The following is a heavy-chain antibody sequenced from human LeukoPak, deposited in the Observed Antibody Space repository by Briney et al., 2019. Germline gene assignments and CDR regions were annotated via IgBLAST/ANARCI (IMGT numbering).Heavy chain of an antibody. CDR1: GFSVSSND. CDR3: AKRVGYGYGIDV. CDR2: IDRGGST. Sequence: GGSLRLSCAASGFSVSSNDMSWVRQAPGKGLECVSVIDRGGSTFYADSVKGRFTISRDNSKNTLYLQMNSLRVEDTAEYYCAKRVGYGYGIDVWGQGTTVTVSS. J-gene: IGHJ6*02. D-gene: IGHD6-13*01. V-gene: IGHV3-53*01.